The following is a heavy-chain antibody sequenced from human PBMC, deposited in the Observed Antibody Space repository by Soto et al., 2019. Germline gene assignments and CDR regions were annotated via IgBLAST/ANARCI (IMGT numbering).Heavy chain of an antibody. V-gene: IGHV3-64*01. CDR3: SLGRGWEAYYYYMDV. CDR1: GFTFSSYA. D-gene: IGHD1-26*01. CDR2: ISSNGGST. J-gene: IGHJ6*03. Sequence: GGSLRLSCAASGFTFSSYAMHWVRQAPGKGLEYVSAISSNGGSTYYANSVKSRFTISRDNSKNTLYLQMGSLRAEDMAVYYCSLGRGWEAYYYYMDVWGKGTTVTVSS.